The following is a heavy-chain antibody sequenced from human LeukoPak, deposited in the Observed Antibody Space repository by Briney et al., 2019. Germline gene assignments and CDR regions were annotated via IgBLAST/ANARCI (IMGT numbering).Heavy chain of an antibody. CDR1: GGSFSGYY. D-gene: IGHD2-21*02. V-gene: IGHV4-59*08. CDR3: ARHPRSLAYCGGDCYKGWFDP. CDR2: IYYSGST. J-gene: IGHJ5*02. Sequence: SETLSLTCAVYGGSFSGYYWSWIRQPPGKGLEWIGYIYYSGSTNYNPSLKSRVTISVDTSKNQFSLKLSSVTAADTAVYYCARHPRSLAYCGGDCYKGWFDPWGQGTLVTVSS.